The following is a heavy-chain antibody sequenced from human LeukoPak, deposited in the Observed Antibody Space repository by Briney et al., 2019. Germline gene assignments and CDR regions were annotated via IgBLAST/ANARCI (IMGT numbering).Heavy chain of an antibody. Sequence: ASVKVSCKVSGYTLTELSMHWVRQAPGQGLEWMGWINPNSGGTNYAQKFQGRVTMTRDTSISTAYMELSRLRSDDTAVYYCARGPPAIKGIAVAGRDIYYYYYYMDVWGKGTTVTVSS. J-gene: IGHJ6*03. CDR3: ARGPPAIKGIAVAGRDIYYYYYYMDV. D-gene: IGHD6-19*01. V-gene: IGHV1-2*02. CDR2: INPNSGGT. CDR1: GYTLTELS.